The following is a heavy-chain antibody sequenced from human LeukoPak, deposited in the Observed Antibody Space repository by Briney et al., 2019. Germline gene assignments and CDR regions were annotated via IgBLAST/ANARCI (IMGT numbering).Heavy chain of an antibody. J-gene: IGHJ4*02. Sequence: PSETLSLTCAVYGGSFSGYYWSWIRQPPGKGLEWIGEINHSGSTNYNPSLKSRVTISVDTSKNQFSLKLSSVTAADTAVYYCARKGQQWLVRRTFFDYWGQGTLVTVSS. CDR1: GGSFSGYY. CDR2: INHSGST. V-gene: IGHV4-34*01. CDR3: ARKGQQWLVRRTFFDY. D-gene: IGHD6-19*01.